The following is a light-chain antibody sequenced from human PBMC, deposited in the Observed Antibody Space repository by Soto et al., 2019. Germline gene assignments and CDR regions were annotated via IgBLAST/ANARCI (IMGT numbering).Light chain of an antibody. CDR1: SSDIGAYNY. V-gene: IGLV2-14*01. CDR3: SSFTSTTMLV. J-gene: IGLJ2*01. CDR2: EVS. Sequence: QSALTQPASVSGSPGQSITISCTGSSSDIGAYNYVSWYQQAPGKAPKLIIYEVSNRPSGISNRFSGSKSGNTASLTISWLQAEDEADYHCSSFTSTTMLVFGGGTKVTVL.